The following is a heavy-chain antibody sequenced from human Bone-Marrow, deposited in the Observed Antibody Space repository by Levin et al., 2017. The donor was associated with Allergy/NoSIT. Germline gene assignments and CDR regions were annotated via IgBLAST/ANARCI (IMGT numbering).Heavy chain of an antibody. J-gene: IGHJ4*02. CDR3: TRSGIIMLSDL. Sequence: QAGGSLRLSCAASGFTFSSYGMHWVRQAPGKGLEWVAVIWHDGTITYYADSVKGRFTISRDNSRDTVSLQMNSLRAEDTAVYYCTRSGIIMLSDLWGQGTLVTVSS. V-gene: IGHV3-33*03. D-gene: IGHD2-8*01. CDR2: IWHDGTIT. CDR1: GFTFSSYG.